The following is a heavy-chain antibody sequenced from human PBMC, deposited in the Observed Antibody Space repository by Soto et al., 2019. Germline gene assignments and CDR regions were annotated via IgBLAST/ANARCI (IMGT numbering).Heavy chain of an antibody. CDR2: IWYDGSNK. CDR3: AREGVSSGWYWDY. D-gene: IGHD6-19*01. V-gene: IGHV3-33*01. J-gene: IGHJ4*02. Sequence: GRSLRLSCAASGFTFSSFGMHWVRQAPGKGLEWVAVIWYDGSNKYYADSVKGRFTISRDNSKNTLYLQMNSLRAEDTAVYYCAREGVSSGWYWDYWGQGTLVTVSS. CDR1: GFTFSSFG.